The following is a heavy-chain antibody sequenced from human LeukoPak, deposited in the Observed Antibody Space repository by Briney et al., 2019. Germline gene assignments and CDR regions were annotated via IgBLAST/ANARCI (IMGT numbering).Heavy chain of an antibody. CDR3: ARRPYSSGWYGRYFDY. V-gene: IGHV4-31*03. D-gene: IGHD6-19*01. CDR1: GGSISSGGYY. CDR2: IYYSGST. J-gene: IGHJ4*02. Sequence: SETLSLTCTVSGGSISSGGYYWSWIRQHPGKGLEWIGYIYYSGSTYYNPSLKSRVTIPVDTSKNQFSLKLSSVTAADTAVYYCARRPYSSGWYGRYFDYWGQRTLVTVSS.